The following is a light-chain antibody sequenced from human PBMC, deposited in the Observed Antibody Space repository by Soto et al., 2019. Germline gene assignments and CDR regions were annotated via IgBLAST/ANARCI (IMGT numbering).Light chain of an antibody. CDR2: ANI. J-gene: IGLJ1*01. Sequence: QSVLTQPPSASAAPGQRVTISCTGSTSNIGAGYDVHWYQQLPGTAPKLLIYANINRPAGVPDRFSGSKSGTSASLAINGLQAEDEADYYCQSYDSSPSGYVFGTGTKLTVL. CDR3: QSYDSSPSGYV. V-gene: IGLV1-40*01. CDR1: TSNIGAGYD.